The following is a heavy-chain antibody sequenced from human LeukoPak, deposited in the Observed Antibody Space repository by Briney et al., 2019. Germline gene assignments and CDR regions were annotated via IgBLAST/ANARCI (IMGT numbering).Heavy chain of an antibody. CDR2: ISYDGSNK. CDR1: GFTFSSYG. D-gene: IGHD2-8*01. Sequence: GGSLRLSCAASGFTFSSYGMHWVRQAPGKGLEWVAVISYDGSNKLYADSVKGRFTISRDNSKNTLFVQMNSLRAEDTAVYYCAKDGHGNGRSRFYYFDYWGQGTLVTVSS. V-gene: IGHV3-30*18. J-gene: IGHJ4*02. CDR3: AKDGHGNGRSRFYYFDY.